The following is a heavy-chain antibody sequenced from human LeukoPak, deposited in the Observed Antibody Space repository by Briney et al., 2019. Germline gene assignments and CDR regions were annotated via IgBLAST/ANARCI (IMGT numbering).Heavy chain of an antibody. Sequence: SETLSLTCTVSGGSISSSSYYWGWIRQPPGKGLEWIGSIYYSGSTYYNPSLKSRVTISVDTSKNQFSLKLSSVTAADTAVYYCARLVAGANGAFGIWGQGTMVTVSS. CDR3: ARLVAGANGAFGI. D-gene: IGHD5-12*01. CDR2: IYYSGST. CDR1: GGSISSSSYY. V-gene: IGHV4-39*01. J-gene: IGHJ3*02.